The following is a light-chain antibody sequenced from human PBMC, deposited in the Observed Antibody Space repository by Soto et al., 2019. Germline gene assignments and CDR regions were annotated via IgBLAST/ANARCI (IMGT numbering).Light chain of an antibody. CDR2: GAS. CDR3: QQSYRSPYT. J-gene: IGKJ2*01. CDR1: QSINIY. V-gene: IGKV1-39*01. Sequence: IQMTQSPSSLSASVGDRVTVTCRASQSINIYLNWYQQKPGKAPTLLIYGASNLQRGVPSRFSGGGSRTDFTLTISSLQAEDFAAYYCQQSYRSPYTFGQGTRLEIK.